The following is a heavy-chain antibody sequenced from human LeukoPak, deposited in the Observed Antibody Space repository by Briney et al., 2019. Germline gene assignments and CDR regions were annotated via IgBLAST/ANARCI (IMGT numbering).Heavy chain of an antibody. D-gene: IGHD3-10*01. J-gene: IGHJ3*02. CDR1: GGSISSGGYY. CDR3: ARDPMVRPYTAFDI. CDR2: IYYSGST. V-gene: IGHV4-31*03. Sequence: SETLSLTCTVSGGSISSGGYYWSWIRQHPGKGLEWIGYIYYSGSTYYNPSLKSRVTISVDTSKNQFSLKLGSVTAADTAVYYRARDPMVRPYTAFDIWGQGTMVTVSS.